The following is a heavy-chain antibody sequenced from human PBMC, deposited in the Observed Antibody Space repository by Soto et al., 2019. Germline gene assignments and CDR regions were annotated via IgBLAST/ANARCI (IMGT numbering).Heavy chain of an antibody. V-gene: IGHV3-48*02. D-gene: IGHD5-12*01. CDR3: ARNAAVAPNRFDP. Sequence: EVQLVESGGGLVQPGGSLRLSCAASGFTFSTYSMNWVRQAPGKGLEWVSSISSASGTIYYADSVKGRFTISSDNAKSSLYLLMNSLRDEDTAVYYCARNAAVAPNRFDPWGQGTLVTVSS. CDR1: GFTFSTYS. CDR2: ISSASGTI. J-gene: IGHJ5*02.